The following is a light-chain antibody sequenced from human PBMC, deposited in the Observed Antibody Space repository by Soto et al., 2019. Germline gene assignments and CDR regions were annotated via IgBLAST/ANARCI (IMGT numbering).Light chain of an antibody. CDR2: DAS. Sequence: IVLTQSPSTLSLSPGERATLSCGASQSVSSSLAWYQQKPGQAPRLLIYDASNRATGIPARFSGSGSGTDFTLTISSLEPEDFEVYYCQQRSNWPRTFGQGTKVDIK. CDR1: QSVSSS. V-gene: IGKV3-11*01. J-gene: IGKJ1*01. CDR3: QQRSNWPRT.